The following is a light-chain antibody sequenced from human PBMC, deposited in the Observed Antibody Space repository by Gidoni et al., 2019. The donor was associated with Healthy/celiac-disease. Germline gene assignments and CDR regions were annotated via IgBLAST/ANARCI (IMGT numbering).Light chain of an antibody. CDR3: QQYNNWSGT. CDR2: GAS. J-gene: IGKJ4*01. Sequence: EIVMTQSPATLSVSPGERATLSCRASQSVSSNLAWYQQKPGQAPRLLIYGASTRATGIPARFSGSGSGTEFTLTISSLQSEDFAVYYCQQYNNWSGTFGGXTKVEIK. V-gene: IGKV3-15*01. CDR1: QSVSSN.